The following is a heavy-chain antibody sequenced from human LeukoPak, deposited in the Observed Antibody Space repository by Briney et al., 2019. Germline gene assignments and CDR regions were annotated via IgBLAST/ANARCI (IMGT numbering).Heavy chain of an antibody. J-gene: IGHJ4*02. CDR3: ASSSSWLGWWYFDY. CDR2: ISSSSSYI. V-gene: IGHV3-21*01. Sequence: PGGSLRLSCAASGFTFSSYIINWVRQAAGEGLGWVSSISSSSSYIYYADSVQGPFTISSDNAKNSLFLQMNSQRGEDTAVYYCASSSSWLGWWYFDYWGQGTMVTVSS. D-gene: IGHD6-13*01. CDR1: GFTFSSYI.